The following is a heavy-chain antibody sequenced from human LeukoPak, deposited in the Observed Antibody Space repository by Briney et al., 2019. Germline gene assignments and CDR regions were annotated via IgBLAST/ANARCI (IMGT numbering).Heavy chain of an antibody. J-gene: IGHJ1*01. CDR2: ISWNSGSI. Sequence: PGRSLRLSCAASGFTFDDYAMHWVRQAPGKGLEWVSGISWNSGSIGYADSVKGRFTISRDNTKNSLYLQMNSLRAEDTALYYCAKSVSTHHLGGAEYFQHWGQGTLVTVSS. V-gene: IGHV3-9*01. CDR1: GFTFDDYA. CDR3: AKSVSTHHLGGAEYFQH. D-gene: IGHD2-2*01.